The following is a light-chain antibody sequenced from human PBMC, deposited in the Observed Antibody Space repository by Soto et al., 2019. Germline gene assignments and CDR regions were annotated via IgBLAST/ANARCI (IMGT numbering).Light chain of an antibody. CDR1: SSDVGGYKY. V-gene: IGLV2-14*01. CDR2: EVS. Sequence: QSALTQPASVSGSPGQSITISCTGTSSDVGGYKYVSWYQQHPGKAPKLMIYEVSYRPSGVSNRFSGSKSGNTASLTISGLQAEDEADYYCNSYTSSSTQVFGTGTKLTVL. CDR3: NSYTSSSTQV. J-gene: IGLJ1*01.